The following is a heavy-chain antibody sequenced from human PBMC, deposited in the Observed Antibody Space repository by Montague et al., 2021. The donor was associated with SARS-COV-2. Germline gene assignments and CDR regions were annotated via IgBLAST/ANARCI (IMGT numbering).Heavy chain of an antibody. J-gene: IGHJ4*02. Sequence: SETLSLTCTVSGGSISSSSYFWGWIRQPPGKGLEWIGSIYYGGSTYYNPSLKSRVTISVDTSKNQFSLKLSSVTAADTAAYYCARAFIAAAGTTSFDYWGQGTLVTVSS. CDR3: ARAFIAAAGTTSFDY. CDR2: IYYGGST. CDR1: GGSISSSSYF. V-gene: IGHV4-39*01. D-gene: IGHD6-13*01.